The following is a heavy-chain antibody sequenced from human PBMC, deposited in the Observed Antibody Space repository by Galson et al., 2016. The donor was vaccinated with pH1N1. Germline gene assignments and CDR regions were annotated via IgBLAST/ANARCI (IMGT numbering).Heavy chain of an antibody. V-gene: IGHV3-9*01. CDR2: ISWNSGSI. D-gene: IGHD2/OR15-2a*01. Sequence: SLRLSCAASGFTFDDYAMHWVRQAPGKGLEWASGISWNSGSIGYADSVKGRFTISRDNAKNSLYLQMNSLRAEDTALYYCAKVTSFLWGAFDIWGQGTMVTVSS. CDR1: GFTFDDYA. J-gene: IGHJ3*02. CDR3: AKVTSFLWGAFDI.